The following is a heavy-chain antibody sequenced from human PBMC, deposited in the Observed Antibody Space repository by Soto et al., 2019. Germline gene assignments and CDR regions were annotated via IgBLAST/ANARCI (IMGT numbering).Heavy chain of an antibody. V-gene: IGHV4-30-2*01. CDR2: IYHSGST. J-gene: IGHJ6*02. Sequence: PSETLSLTCAVSGGSISSGGYSWSWIRQPPGKGLEWIGYIYHSGSTYYNPSLKSRVTISVDRSKNQFSLKLSSVTAADTAVYYCARVIPAAMGDYYYGMDVWGQGTTVTVSS. CDR3: ARVIPAAMGDYYYGMDV. D-gene: IGHD2-2*01. CDR1: GGSISSGGYS.